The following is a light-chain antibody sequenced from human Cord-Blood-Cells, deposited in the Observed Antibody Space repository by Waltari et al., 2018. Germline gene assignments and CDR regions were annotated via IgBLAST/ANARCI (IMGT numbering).Light chain of an antibody. V-gene: IGLV2-23*01. J-gene: IGLJ1*01. CDR3: CSYAGSSSYV. Sequence: QSALTQPASVSGSPGQSITISCTGTSSDVGSYNLFSWYQQHPGKAPKIMIYEGSTRPSGVSNRFSGSKSGNTASLTISGLQAEDEADYYCCSYAGSSSYVFGTGTKVTVL. CDR2: EGS. CDR1: SSDVGSYNL.